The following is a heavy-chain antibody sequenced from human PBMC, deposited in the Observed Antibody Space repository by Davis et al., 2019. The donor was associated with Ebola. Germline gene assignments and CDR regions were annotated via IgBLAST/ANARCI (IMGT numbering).Heavy chain of an antibody. J-gene: IGHJ4*02. CDR1: GFTFSTYW. Sequence: GESLKISCAASGFTFSTYWMHWVRQPPGKGLVWVSLIRSDGSNTRYADSVKGRFTISRDNAKNTLYLEMNSLRAEDTAMYYCARGTLYSGRGSFDYWGQGTLVTVSS. CDR3: ARGTLYSGRGSFDY. CDR2: IRSDGSNT. V-gene: IGHV3-74*01. D-gene: IGHD1-26*01.